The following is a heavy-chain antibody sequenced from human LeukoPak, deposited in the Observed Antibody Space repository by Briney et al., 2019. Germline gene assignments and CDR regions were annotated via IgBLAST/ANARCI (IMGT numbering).Heavy chain of an antibody. D-gene: IGHD1-14*01. Sequence: PSETLSLTCTVSGGSISSYYWSWIRQPPGKGLEWIGYIYYSGSTNYNPSLKSRVTISVDTSKNQFSLKLSSVTAADTAVYYCARHPSGGGWAFDIWGQGTMVTVSS. J-gene: IGHJ3*02. CDR1: GGSISSYY. V-gene: IGHV4-59*08. CDR3: ARHPSGGGWAFDI. CDR2: IYYSGST.